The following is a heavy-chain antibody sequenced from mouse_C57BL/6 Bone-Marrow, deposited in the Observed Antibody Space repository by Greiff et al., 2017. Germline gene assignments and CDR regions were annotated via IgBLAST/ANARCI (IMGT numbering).Heavy chain of an antibody. CDR1: GYTFTDHT. CDR3: AREGSWALNDYFDY. J-gene: IGHJ2*01. CDR2: IYPRDGST. V-gene: IGHV1-78*01. Sequence: LVESDAELVKPGASVKISCKVSGYTFTDHTIHWMKQRPEQGLEWIGYIYPRDGSTKYNEKFTGKATLTADKSSSTAYMQLNSLTSEDSAVYFCAREGSWALNDYFDYWGQGTTLTVSS.